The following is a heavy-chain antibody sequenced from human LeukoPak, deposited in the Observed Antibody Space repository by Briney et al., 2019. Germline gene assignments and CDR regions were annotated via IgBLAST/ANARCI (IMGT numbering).Heavy chain of an antibody. CDR3: ARDFLHFNTHGAFDI. J-gene: IGHJ3*02. D-gene: IGHD3/OR15-3a*01. CDR2: IYSTGST. CDR1: GGSISSGSYY. V-gene: IGHV4-61*02. Sequence: PSETLSLTCTVSGGSISSGSYYWSWIRQPAGKGLEWIGRIYSTGSTNYNPSLKSRVTISVDTSENQFSLKLSSVTAADTAVYYCARDFLHFNTHGAFDIWGQGTMVTVSS.